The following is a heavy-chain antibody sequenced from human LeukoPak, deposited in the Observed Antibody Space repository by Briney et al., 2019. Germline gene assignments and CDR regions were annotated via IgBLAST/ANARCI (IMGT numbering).Heavy chain of an antibody. CDR1: GGSISSSSYY. Sequence: SETLCLACTVSGGSISSSSYYWGWIRQPRGKGLEWIGSIYYSGSTYYNPFLKSRVTISVDTSKNQFSLKLSSVTAADTAVYYCARRDYYGDYGAFDIWGQGTMVTVSS. V-gene: IGHV4-39*01. J-gene: IGHJ3*02. CDR3: ARRDYYGDYGAFDI. D-gene: IGHD4-17*01. CDR2: IYYSGST.